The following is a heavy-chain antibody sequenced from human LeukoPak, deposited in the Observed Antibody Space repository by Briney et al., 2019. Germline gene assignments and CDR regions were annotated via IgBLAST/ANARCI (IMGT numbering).Heavy chain of an antibody. CDR1: GYTFTSYG. CDR2: ISAYNGNT. J-gene: IGHJ6*02. D-gene: IGHD3-10*01. CDR3: ARDYGSGSYYFGYYYGMDV. V-gene: IGHV1-18*01. Sequence: ASVNVSCKASGYTFTSYGISWVRQAPGQGLEWMGWISAYNGNTNYAQKLQGRVTMTTDTSTSTAYMELRSLRSDDTAVYYCARDYGSGSYYFGYYYGMDVWGRGTTVTVSS.